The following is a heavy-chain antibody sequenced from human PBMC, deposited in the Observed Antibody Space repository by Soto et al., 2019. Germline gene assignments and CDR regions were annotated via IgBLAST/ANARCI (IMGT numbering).Heavy chain of an antibody. D-gene: IGHD2-15*01. V-gene: IGHV3-7*01. CDR2: IKQEGSEK. J-gene: IGHJ4*02. CDR3: ARERWYCSGGTCYSVLDY. CDR1: GFTFSTYC. Sequence: EVQLVESGGGLVQPGGSLRLSCAASGFTFSTYCMNWVRQAPGKGLEWVAKIKQEGSEKYYVHSVKGRFTISRDNAKNSLYLQMNSLRAEDTAVYYCARERWYCSGGTCYSVLDYWGQGILVTVSS.